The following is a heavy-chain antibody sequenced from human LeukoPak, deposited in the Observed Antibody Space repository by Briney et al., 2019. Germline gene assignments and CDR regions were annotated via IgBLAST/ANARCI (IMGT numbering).Heavy chain of an antibody. CDR2: ISSSGSTI. CDR1: GFTFSDYY. V-gene: IGHV3-11*01. CDR3: ARDLGYCSGGSCYSLPNWFDP. Sequence: GGSLRLSCAAFGFTFSDYYMSWIRQAPGKGLEWVSYISSSGSTIYYADSVKGRLTISRDNAKNSLYLQMNSLRAEDTAVYYCARDLGYCSGGSCYSLPNWFDPWGQGTLVTVSS. D-gene: IGHD2-15*01. J-gene: IGHJ5*02.